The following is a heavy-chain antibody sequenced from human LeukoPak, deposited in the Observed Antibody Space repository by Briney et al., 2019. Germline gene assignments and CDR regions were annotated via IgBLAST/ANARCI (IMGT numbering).Heavy chain of an antibody. CDR3: ARSNGFGMDV. CDR1: GFTFSFNS. J-gene: IGHJ6*02. D-gene: IGHD2-8*01. CDR2: IKRDGSGT. Sequence: PGGSLRLSCAASGFTFSFNSMHWVRQGPGKGLVWVSRIKRDGSGTTYADSVKGRVTISRDNAKNTLYLQMNSLRAEDTAVCYCARSNGFGMDVWGQGTTVTVSS. V-gene: IGHV3-74*01.